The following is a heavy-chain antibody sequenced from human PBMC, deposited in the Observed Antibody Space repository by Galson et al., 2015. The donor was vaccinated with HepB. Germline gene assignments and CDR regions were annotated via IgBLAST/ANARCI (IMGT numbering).Heavy chain of an antibody. J-gene: IGHJ6*02. D-gene: IGHD6-13*01. V-gene: IGHV3-23*01. Sequence: SLRLSCAASDFAFKNYAMTWVRQAPGKGLDWVSTISGGGGDTKYADSVKGRFTMSRDNSKSTIYLHLNSLRDEDTAIYFCAKAIEAATPDYNYYAMDVWGQGTTVTVSS. CDR2: ISGGGGDT. CDR3: AKAIEAATPDYNYYAMDV. CDR1: DFAFKNYA.